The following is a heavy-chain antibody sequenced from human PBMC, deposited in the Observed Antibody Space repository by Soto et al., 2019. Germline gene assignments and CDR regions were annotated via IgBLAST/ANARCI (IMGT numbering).Heavy chain of an antibody. J-gene: IGHJ6*03. Sequence: SETLSLTCTVSGGSISSYYWSWIRQPPGKGLEWIGYIYYSGSTNYNPSLKSRVTISVDTSKNQFSLKLSSVTAADTAVYYCARTVTKYYYYYMDVWGKGTTVTVSS. CDR3: ARTVTKYYYYYMDV. V-gene: IGHV4-59*08. CDR2: IYYSGST. CDR1: GGSISSYY. D-gene: IGHD4-17*01.